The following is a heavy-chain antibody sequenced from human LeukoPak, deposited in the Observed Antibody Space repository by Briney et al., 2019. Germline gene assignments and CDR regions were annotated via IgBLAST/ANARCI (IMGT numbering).Heavy chain of an antibody. V-gene: IGHV3-30*03. CDR3: ARFETVAAKPFEY. D-gene: IGHD6-19*01. Sequence: GGSLRLSCAASGFTFSIYGMHWVRQAPGKGREWVAVISYDGSNKYYADSVKGRVTISRDNSKNTLYLQMNSLRAEDTAVYYCARFETVAAKPFEYWGQGALVTVSS. CDR1: GFTFSIYG. CDR2: ISYDGSNK. J-gene: IGHJ4*02.